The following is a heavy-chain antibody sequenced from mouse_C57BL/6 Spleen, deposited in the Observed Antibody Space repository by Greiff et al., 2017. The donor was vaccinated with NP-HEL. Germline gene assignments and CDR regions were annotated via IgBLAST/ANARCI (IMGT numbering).Heavy chain of an antibody. CDR2: IYPRDGST. V-gene: IGHV1-85*01. D-gene: IGHD1-1*01. Sequence: QVPLKQSGPELVKPGASVKLSCKASGYTFTSYDINWVQQRPGQGLEWLGWIYPRDGSTKYNEKFKGKATLTVDTSSSTAYMELHSLTSEDSAVYFCARSGYYYGNYFDVWGTGTTVTVSS. CDR1: GYTFTSYD. J-gene: IGHJ1*03. CDR3: ARSGYYYGNYFDV.